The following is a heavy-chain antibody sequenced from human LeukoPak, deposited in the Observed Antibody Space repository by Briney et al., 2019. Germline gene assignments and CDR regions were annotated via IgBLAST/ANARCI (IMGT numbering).Heavy chain of an antibody. CDR1: GGSISSYY. CDR2: IYYSGST. V-gene: IGHV4-59*01. D-gene: IGHD3-3*01. J-gene: IGHJ4*02. CDR3: ARLSVPGDYDFWSGYLGGYYFDY. Sequence: SETLSLTCTVSGGSISSYYWSWIRQPPGKGLEWIGYIYYSGSTNYNPSLKSRVTISVDTSKNQFSLKLSSVTAADTAVYYCARLSVPGDYDFWSGYLGGYYFDYWGQGTLVTVSS.